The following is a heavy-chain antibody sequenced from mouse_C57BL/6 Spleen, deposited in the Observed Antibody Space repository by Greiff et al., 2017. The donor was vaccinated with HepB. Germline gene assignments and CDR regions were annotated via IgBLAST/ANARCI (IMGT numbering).Heavy chain of an antibody. V-gene: IGHV1-42*01. CDR3: ARAYGSSRTFDY. CDR2: INPSTGGT. CDR1: GYSFTGYY. D-gene: IGHD1-1*01. J-gene: IGHJ2*01. Sequence: EVQLQQSGPELVKPGASVKISCKASGYSFTGYYMNWVKQSPEKSLEWIGEINPSTGGTTYNQKFKAKATLTVDKSSSTAYMQLKSLTSEDSAVYYCARAYGSSRTFDYWGQGTTLTVSS.